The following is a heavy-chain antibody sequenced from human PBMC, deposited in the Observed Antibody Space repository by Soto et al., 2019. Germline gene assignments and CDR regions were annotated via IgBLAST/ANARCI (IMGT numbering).Heavy chain of an antibody. Sequence: QVQLQESGPGLVKPSETLSLTCTVSGGSVSSGSYYWSWIRQPPGKGLEWIGYIYYSGSTNYNPSLKSRVTISVDTSKNQFSLKLSSVTAADTAVYYCAREVVVVVAATRDGVLDYWGQGPLVTVSS. CDR3: AREVVVVVAATRDGVLDY. CDR1: GGSVSSGSYY. CDR2: IYYSGST. J-gene: IGHJ4*02. V-gene: IGHV4-61*01. D-gene: IGHD2-15*01.